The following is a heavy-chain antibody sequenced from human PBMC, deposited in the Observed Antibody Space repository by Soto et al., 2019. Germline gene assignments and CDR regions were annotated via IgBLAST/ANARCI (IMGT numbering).Heavy chain of an antibody. Sequence: ASVKVSCKASGGTFSSYAISWVRQAPGQGLEWMGIINPSGGSTSYAQKFQGRVTMTRDTSTSTVYMELSSLRSEDTAVYYCARDDPSRYEPFDYWGQGTLVTVSS. CDR1: GGTFSSYA. CDR3: ARDDPSRYEPFDY. J-gene: IGHJ4*02. V-gene: IGHV1-46*01. CDR2: INPSGGST. D-gene: IGHD3-16*01.